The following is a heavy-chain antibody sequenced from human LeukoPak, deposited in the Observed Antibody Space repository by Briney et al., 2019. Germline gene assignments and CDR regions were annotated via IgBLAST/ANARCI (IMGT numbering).Heavy chain of an antibody. D-gene: IGHD1-14*01. V-gene: IGHV3-64*01. J-gene: IGHJ3*02. Sequence: GGSLRLSCAASGFTFSSYSMHWVRQAPGKGLEYVSAISSNGGSTYYANSVKGRFTISRDNSKNTLYLQMGSLRGEDMAVYYCARVKVSGAFDIWGQGTMVTVSS. CDR3: ARVKVSGAFDI. CDR1: GFTFSSYS. CDR2: ISSNGGST.